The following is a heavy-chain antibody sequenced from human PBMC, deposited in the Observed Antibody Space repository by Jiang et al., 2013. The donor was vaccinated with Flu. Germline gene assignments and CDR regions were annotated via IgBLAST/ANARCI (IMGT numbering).Heavy chain of an antibody. Sequence: GSGLVKPSETLSLTCTVSGGSISGYYWSWIRQPPGKGLEWIGYIYYSGSTNYNPSLKSRVTISVDTSKNQFSLKLSSVTAADTAVYYCARGRGGSYSTVGAFDYWGQGTLVTVSS. J-gene: IGHJ4*02. V-gene: IGHV4-59*01. CDR1: GGSISGYY. CDR2: IYYSGST. D-gene: IGHD1-26*01. CDR3: ARGRGGSYSTVGAFDY.